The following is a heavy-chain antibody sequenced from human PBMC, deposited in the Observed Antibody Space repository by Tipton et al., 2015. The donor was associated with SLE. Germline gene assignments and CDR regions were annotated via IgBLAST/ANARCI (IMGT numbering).Heavy chain of an antibody. Sequence: SETLSLTCNVPNYSVTSGYYWGWIRQPPGKGLELIGIMYHSRITYYNPSLKSRVIVSRDTSKNQFSLRLTSVTAPDTAVYYCARESIDYYFDYWGQGTLVTVSS. CDR1: NYSVTSGYY. CDR2: MYHSRIT. J-gene: IGHJ4*02. CDR3: ARESIDYYFDY. V-gene: IGHV4-38-2*02.